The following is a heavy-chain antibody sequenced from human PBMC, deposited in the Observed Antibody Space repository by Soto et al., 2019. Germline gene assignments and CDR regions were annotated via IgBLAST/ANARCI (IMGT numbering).Heavy chain of an antibody. CDR2: MNPNSGNT. D-gene: IGHD6-13*01. J-gene: IGHJ4*02. Sequence: ASVKVSCKASGYTFTSYDINWVRQATGQGLEWMGWMNPNSGNTGYAQKFQGRVTMTRNTSISTAYMELSSLKASDTAMYYCARTAAGLLRIPGAGDYWGQGTLVTVSS. CDR3: ARTAAGLLRIPGAGDY. CDR1: GYTFTSYD. V-gene: IGHV1-8*01.